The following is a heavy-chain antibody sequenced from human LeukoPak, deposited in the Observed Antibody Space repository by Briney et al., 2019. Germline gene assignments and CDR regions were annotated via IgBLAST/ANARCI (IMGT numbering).Heavy chain of an antibody. D-gene: IGHD3-9*01. V-gene: IGHV3-23*01. CDR1: GFTFSNYA. CDR3: ARGLVGSNQPSGFDP. J-gene: IGHJ5*02. Sequence: GGSLRLSCAASGFTFSNYAMSWVRQAPEKGLEWVSAISGTGDATWYPDSVKGRFTISRDKSKNTLYLQMNSLRAEDTALYYCARGLVGSNQPSGFDPWGQGTLVTVSS. CDR2: ISGTGDAT.